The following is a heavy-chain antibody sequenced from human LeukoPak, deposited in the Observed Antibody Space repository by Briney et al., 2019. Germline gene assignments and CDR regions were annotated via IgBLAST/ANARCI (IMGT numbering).Heavy chain of an antibody. CDR2: VFHSGST. CDR1: GYSINGGHY. D-gene: IGHD5-24*01. CDR3: ARVPWDGFNRRPDAADI. V-gene: IGHV4-38-2*01. Sequence: SETLSLTCAVSGYSINGGHYWGWIRQPPGKGLEWIGCVFHSGSTYYNPSLKSRVTISVDTSENQFSLTLTSVTAADTAVYYCARVPWDGFNRRPDAADIWGRGTMVTVSS. J-gene: IGHJ3*02.